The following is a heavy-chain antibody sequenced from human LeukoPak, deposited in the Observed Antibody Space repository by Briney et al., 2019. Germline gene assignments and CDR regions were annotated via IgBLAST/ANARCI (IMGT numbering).Heavy chain of an antibody. CDR2: IYTSGST. CDR1: GGSVSTSDYY. V-gene: IGHV4-4*09. Sequence: PSETLSLTCTVSGGSVSTSDYYWGWIRQPPGKGLEWIGYIYTSGSTNYNPSLKSRVTISVDTSKNQFSLKLSSVTAADTAVYYCARLAGVVPAAPPSWFDPWGQGTLVTVSS. J-gene: IGHJ5*02. CDR3: ARLAGVVPAAPPSWFDP. D-gene: IGHD2-2*01.